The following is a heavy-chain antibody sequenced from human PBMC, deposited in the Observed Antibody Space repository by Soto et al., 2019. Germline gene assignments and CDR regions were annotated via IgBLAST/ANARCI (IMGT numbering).Heavy chain of an antibody. CDR2: ISSSSSYI. Sequence: GGSLRLSCAASGFTFSSYSMNWVRQAPGKGLEWVSSISSSSSYIYYADSVKGRFTISRDNAKNSLYLQMNSLRAEDTAVYYCARDPLLSSGYSWAVAFDIWGQGTMVTVSS. CDR1: GFTFSSYS. CDR3: ARDPLLSSGYSWAVAFDI. V-gene: IGHV3-21*01. J-gene: IGHJ3*02. D-gene: IGHD3-22*01.